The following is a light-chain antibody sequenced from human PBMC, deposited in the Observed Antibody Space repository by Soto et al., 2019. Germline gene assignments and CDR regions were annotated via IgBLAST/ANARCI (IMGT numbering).Light chain of an antibody. J-gene: IGLJ2*01. V-gene: IGLV2-14*01. CDR1: SSDFAAYNF. CDR3: SSYTTSSTQV. CDR2: DVS. Sequence: QSVLPQPASMSGSPGQSITISCTGTSSDFAAYNFVSWYQHHPGKAPKLMISDVSHRPSGVSSRFSGSKSGNTASLTISGLQAEDEADYYCSSYTTSSTQVFGGGTKVTVL.